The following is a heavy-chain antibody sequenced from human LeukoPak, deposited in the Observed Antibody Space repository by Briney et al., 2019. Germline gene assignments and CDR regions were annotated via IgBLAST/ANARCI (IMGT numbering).Heavy chain of an antibody. CDR2: IIPILGTA. CDR3: ARDPGTPLGRMRVGDSSDY. Sequence: SVKVSCKASGGTFSSYAISWVRQAPGQGLEWMGGIIPILGTANYAQKFLGRVTITADESTSTAYMELSSLRSEDTAVYYCARDPGTPLGRMRVGDSSDYWGQGTLVTVSS. J-gene: IGHJ4*02. V-gene: IGHV1-69*13. D-gene: IGHD5-18*01. CDR1: GGTFSSYA.